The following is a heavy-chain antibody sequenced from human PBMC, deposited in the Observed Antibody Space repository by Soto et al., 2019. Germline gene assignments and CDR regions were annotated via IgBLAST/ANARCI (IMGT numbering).Heavy chain of an antibody. V-gene: IGHV1-69*06. Sequence: QVQLVQSGAEVKKPGSSVKVSCKASGGTFSSLAISWVRQAPGQGLEWMGGLVPVFGTANYAQKFQDRVTITADKSESTSYMELSILRSEDTAVYYCARSPGVFDYWGKGTLVTVSS. CDR1: GGTFSSLA. CDR3: ARSPGVFDY. CDR2: LVPVFGTA. D-gene: IGHD3-10*01. J-gene: IGHJ4*02.